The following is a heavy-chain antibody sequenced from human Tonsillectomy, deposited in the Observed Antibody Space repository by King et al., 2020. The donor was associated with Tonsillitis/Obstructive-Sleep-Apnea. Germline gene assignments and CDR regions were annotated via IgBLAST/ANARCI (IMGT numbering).Heavy chain of an antibody. V-gene: IGHV3-13*04. Sequence: VQLVESGGGLVQPGGALRLSCAASGFTFSSYYIHWVRQATGKSLEWVSAIGTAGDTYYPGSVKGRFTISRENAKNSLYLQMNSLRAGDTAVYYCARGGDLDYWGQGTLVTVSS. CDR3: ARGGDLDY. D-gene: IGHD2-21*02. CDR1: GFTFSSYY. J-gene: IGHJ4*02. CDR2: IGTAGDT.